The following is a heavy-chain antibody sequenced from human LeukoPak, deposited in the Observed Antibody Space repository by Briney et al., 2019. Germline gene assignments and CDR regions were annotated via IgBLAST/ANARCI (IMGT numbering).Heavy chain of an antibody. CDR1: GFTFSSQA. CDR2: VSGSGSNT. V-gene: IGHV3-23*01. J-gene: IGHJ4*02. D-gene: IGHD6-19*01. Sequence: GGSLRLSRAPYGFTFSSQAMKWVRQAPGKGLEWVLDVSGSGSNTYNADTVNGRFTISRDNSKNTLYVQMNSLRAEDTAIYYCAKVMAGAARRGNIDYWGQGALVTVS. CDR3: AKVMAGAARRGNIDY.